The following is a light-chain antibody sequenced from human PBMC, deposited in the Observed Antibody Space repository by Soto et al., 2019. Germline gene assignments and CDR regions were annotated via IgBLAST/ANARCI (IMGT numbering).Light chain of an antibody. V-gene: IGLV2-14*01. CDR1: SSDVGRYNF. CDR2: EVS. J-gene: IGLJ1*01. CDR3: SSYTSSSPLV. Sequence: QSALTQPASVSGSPGQSITISCTGTSSDVGRYNFVSWYQQHPGKAPKLMIYEVSNRPSGVSNRFSGSKSGNTASLSISGLQAEDEADYDCSSYTSSSPLVFGTGTKLTVL.